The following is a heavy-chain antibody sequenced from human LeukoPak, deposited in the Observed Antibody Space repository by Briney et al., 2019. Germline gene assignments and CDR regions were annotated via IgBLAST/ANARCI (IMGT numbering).Heavy chain of an antibody. J-gene: IGHJ4*02. D-gene: IGHD3-22*01. Sequence: PGRSLRLSCAASGFTFSGYAMHWVRQAPGKGLEWVAVISYDGSNKYYADSVKGRFTISRDNSKNTLYLQMNSLRAEDTAVYYCARDYYYDSSGYYLGSDYWGQGTLVTVSS. V-gene: IGHV3-30-3*01. CDR2: ISYDGSNK. CDR3: ARDYYYDSSGYYLGSDY. CDR1: GFTFSGYA.